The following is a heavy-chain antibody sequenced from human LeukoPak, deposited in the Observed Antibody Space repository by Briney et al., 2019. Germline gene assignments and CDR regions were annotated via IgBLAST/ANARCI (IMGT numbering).Heavy chain of an antibody. J-gene: IGHJ5*02. Sequence: SETLSLTCAVYGGSFSGYYWSWIRQPPGKGLEWIGEINHSGSTNYNPSLKSRVTISVDTSKNQFSLKLSSVTAADTAVYYCARGKDDYVWGSTLGWFDPWGQETLVTVSS. CDR2: INHSGST. CDR1: GGSFSGYY. D-gene: IGHD3-16*01. V-gene: IGHV4-34*01. CDR3: ARGKDDYVWGSTLGWFDP.